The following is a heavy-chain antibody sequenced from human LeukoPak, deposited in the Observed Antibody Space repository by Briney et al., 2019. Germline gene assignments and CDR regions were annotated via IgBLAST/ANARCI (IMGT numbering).Heavy chain of an antibody. Sequence: GASVKVSCKASGYTFTGYYMHWVRQAPGRGLEWMGRINPNSGGTNYAQKFQGRVTMTRDTSISTAYMELSRLRSDDTAVYYCARGGYDFVYYYYGMDVWGQGTTVTVSS. CDR2: INPNSGGT. CDR1: GYTFTGYY. D-gene: IGHD3-3*01. V-gene: IGHV1-2*06. J-gene: IGHJ6*02. CDR3: ARGGYDFVYYYYGMDV.